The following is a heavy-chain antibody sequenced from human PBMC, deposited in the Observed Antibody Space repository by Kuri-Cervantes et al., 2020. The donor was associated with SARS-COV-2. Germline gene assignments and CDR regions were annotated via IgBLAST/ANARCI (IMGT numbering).Heavy chain of an antibody. V-gene: IGHV3-20*04. D-gene: IGHD6-19*01. J-gene: IGHJ4*02. CDR3: AKDRLTVAGWGLPDPLYYFDY. CDR2: INWSDTST. CDR1: GFTFDDYG. Sequence: GGSLKISCAASGFTFDDYGMSWVRQAPGKGLEWVSGINWSDTSTGYADSVKGRFTISRDNSKNTLYLQMNSLRAEDTAVYYCAKDRLTVAGWGLPDPLYYFDYWGQGALVTVSS.